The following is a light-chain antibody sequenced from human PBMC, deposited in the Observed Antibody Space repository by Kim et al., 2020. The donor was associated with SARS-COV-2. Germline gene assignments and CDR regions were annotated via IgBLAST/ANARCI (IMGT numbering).Light chain of an antibody. CDR2: GKN. CDR1: SLRSYY. J-gene: IGLJ3*02. V-gene: IGLV3-19*01. CDR3: NSRDSSGNHLNWV. Sequence: SSELTQDPAVSVALGQTVRITCQGDSLRSYYASWYQQKPGQAPVLVFYGKNNRPSGIPDRFSGSSSGNTASLTITGAQAEDEADYYCNSRDSSGNHLNWVFGGGTQLTVL.